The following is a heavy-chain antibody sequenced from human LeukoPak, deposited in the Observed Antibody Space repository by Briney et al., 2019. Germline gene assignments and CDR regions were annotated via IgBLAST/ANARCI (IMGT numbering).Heavy chain of an antibody. J-gene: IGHJ6*03. Sequence: ASVKVSCKASGYTCTGYYMHWVRQAPGQGLEWMGWINPNSGGTNYAQKFQGRVTMTRDTSISTAYMELSRLRSDDTAVYYCARELRAVFGSYYYYYMDVWGKGTTVTVSS. CDR3: ARELRAVFGSYYYYYMDV. CDR2: INPNSGGT. V-gene: IGHV1-2*02. D-gene: IGHD3-10*02. CDR1: GYTCTGYY.